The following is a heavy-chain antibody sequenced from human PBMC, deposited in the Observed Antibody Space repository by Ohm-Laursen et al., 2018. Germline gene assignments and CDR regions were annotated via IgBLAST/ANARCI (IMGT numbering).Heavy chain of an antibody. CDR1: GFTFSSHE. J-gene: IGHJ4*02. V-gene: IGHV3-48*03. D-gene: IGHD6-19*01. Sequence: SLRLSCAASGFTFSSHEMNWVRQALGKGLEWVSYISNSGSTINYADSVKGRFIISRDNAKNSLYLQMNSLRAEDTAVYYCARDDGIAVAGAPFDYWGQGTLVTVSS. CDR2: ISNSGSTI. CDR3: ARDDGIAVAGAPFDY.